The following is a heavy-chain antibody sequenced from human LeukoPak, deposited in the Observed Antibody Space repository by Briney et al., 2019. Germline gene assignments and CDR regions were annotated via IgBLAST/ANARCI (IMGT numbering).Heavy chain of an antibody. V-gene: IGHV3-23*01. J-gene: IGHJ4*02. CDR3: AKDVAPDSGWDLDY. CDR1: GFTFSTYT. Sequence: GGSLRLSCAASGFTFSTYTMSWVRQAPGKGLEWVSSIYNSGAGIFYADSVKGRFTISRDNSKNTLYLQMNSLRAEDTAVYYCAKDVAPDSGWDLDYWGQGTLVIVSS. CDR2: IYNSGAGI. D-gene: IGHD6-19*01.